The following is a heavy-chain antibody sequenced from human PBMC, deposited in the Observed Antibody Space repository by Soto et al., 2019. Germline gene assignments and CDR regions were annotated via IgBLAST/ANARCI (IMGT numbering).Heavy chain of an antibody. J-gene: IGHJ4*02. Sequence: QVQLVQSGAEVKKPGASVKVSCKASGYTFTSYGISWVRQAPGQGLEWMGWISTYNGNTNDAQKLQGRVTMTTDTSTSTAYMEPRSLRSDDTAVYYCARVTATGYYYDSSGYYYFDYWGQGTLVTVSS. CDR2: ISTYNGNT. CDR3: ARVTATGYYYDSSGYYYFDY. D-gene: IGHD3-22*01. V-gene: IGHV1-18*01. CDR1: GYTFTSYG.